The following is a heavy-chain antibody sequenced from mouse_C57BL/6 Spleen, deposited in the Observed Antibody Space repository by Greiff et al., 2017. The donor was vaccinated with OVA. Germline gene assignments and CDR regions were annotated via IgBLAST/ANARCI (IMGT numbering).Heavy chain of an antibody. V-gene: IGHV1-15*01. CDR3: TRRGTTVVATGDY. CDR2: IDPETGGT. D-gene: IGHD1-1*01. J-gene: IGHJ2*01. CDR1: GYTFTDYE. Sequence: QVHVKQSGAELVRPGASVTLSCKASGYTFTDYEMHWVKQTPVHGLEWIGAIDPETGGTAYNQKFKGKAILTADKSSSTAYMELRSLTSEDSAVYYCTRRGTTVVATGDYWGQGTTLTVSS.